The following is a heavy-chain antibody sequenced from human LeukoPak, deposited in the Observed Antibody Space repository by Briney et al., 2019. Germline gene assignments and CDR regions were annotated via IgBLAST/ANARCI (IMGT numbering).Heavy chain of an antibody. J-gene: IGHJ4*02. V-gene: IGHV3-21*01. D-gene: IGHD3-10*01. CDR3: ARSITMVRGVITYFDY. CDR1: GFTFSSSS. Sequence: GGSLRLSCAASGFTFSSSSMYWVREAPGRGGECGSSIRGGSIYIYYADSVKGRFTISRDNAKNSLYLQMNSLRAEDTAVYYCARSITMVRGVITYFDYWGQGTLVTVSS. CDR2: IRGGSIYI.